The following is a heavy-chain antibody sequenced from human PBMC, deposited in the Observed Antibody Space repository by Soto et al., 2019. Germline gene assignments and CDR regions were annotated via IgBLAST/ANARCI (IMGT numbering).Heavy chain of an antibody. CDR2: ISSSSSYI. D-gene: IGHD3-16*01. J-gene: IGHJ3*01. CDR1: GFTFSSYS. CDR3: ARDKSYGLDAFDV. Sequence: GGSLRLSCAASGFTFSSYSMNWVRQAPGKGLEWVSSISSSSSYIYYADSVKGRFTISRDNAKNSLYLQMNSLRVEDTAVYYCARDKSYGLDAFDVWGQGTMVTVSS. V-gene: IGHV3-21*01.